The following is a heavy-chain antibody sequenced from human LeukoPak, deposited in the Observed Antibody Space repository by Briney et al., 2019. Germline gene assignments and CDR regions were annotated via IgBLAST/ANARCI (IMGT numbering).Heavy chain of an antibody. J-gene: IGHJ4*02. V-gene: IGHV3-23*01. CDR1: GFTFSSYA. D-gene: IGHD3-10*01. CDR2: ISGSGGST. Sequence: PGGPLRLSCAASGFTFSSYAMSWLRQAPGKGLEWVSAISGSGGSTYYADSVKGRFTISRDNAKNTLYLQMSSLRAEDTAVYYCAKAGRGVRGVIYTGVDYWGQGTLVTVSS. CDR3: AKAGRGVRGVIYTGVDY.